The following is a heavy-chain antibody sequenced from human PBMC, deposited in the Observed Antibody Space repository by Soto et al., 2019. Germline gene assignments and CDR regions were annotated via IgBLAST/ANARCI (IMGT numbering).Heavy chain of an antibody. V-gene: IGHV3-23*01. D-gene: IGHD1-26*01. J-gene: IGHJ6*02. CDR1: GFTFSSYA. Sequence: GGSLRLSCAASGFTFSSYAMSWVRQAPGKGLEWVSAISGSGGSTYYADSVKGRFTISRDNSKNTLYLQMNSLRAEDTAVYYCAKDEVGAIYYYYSGMDVLGQRTTVTVSS. CDR3: AKDEVGAIYYYYSGMDV. CDR2: ISGSGGST.